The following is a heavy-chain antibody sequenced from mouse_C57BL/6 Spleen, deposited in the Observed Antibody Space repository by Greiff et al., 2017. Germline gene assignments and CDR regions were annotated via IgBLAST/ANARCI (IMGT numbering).Heavy chain of an antibody. J-gene: IGHJ3*01. V-gene: IGHV1-50*01. Sequence: QVQLQQSGAELVKPGASVKLSCKASGYTFTSYWMQWVKQRPGQGLEWIGEIDPSDSYTNYNQKFKGKATLTVDTSSSTAYMQLSSLTSEDSAVYYCARGDYSNSPFAYWGQGTLVTVSA. CDR1: GYTFTSYW. CDR2: IDPSDSYT. CDR3: ARGDYSNSPFAY. D-gene: IGHD2-5*01.